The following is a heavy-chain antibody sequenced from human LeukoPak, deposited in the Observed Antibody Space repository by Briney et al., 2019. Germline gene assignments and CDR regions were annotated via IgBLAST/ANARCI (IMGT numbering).Heavy chain of an antibody. CDR2: INPNSGGT. CDR3: ARESRDGYSDAYDI. D-gene: IGHD5-24*01. CDR1: GYTFTGYY. V-gene: IGHV1-2*02. Sequence: SVKVSCKASGYTFTGYYMHWVRQAPGQGLEWMGWINPNSGGTNYAQKFQGRVTMTRDTSISTAYMELSRLRSDDTAVYYCARESRDGYSDAYDIWGQGTMVTVSS. J-gene: IGHJ3*02.